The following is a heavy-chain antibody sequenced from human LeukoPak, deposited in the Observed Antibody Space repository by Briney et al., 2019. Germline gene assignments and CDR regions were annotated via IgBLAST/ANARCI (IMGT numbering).Heavy chain of an antibody. CDR3: ARSDGYGLVGI. CDR1: GYSLSNGYY. J-gene: IGHJ3*02. CDR2: VDHSGGT. D-gene: IGHD3-10*01. Sequence: SETLSLTCTVSGYSLSNGYYWGWIRQPPGKGLEWIGSVDHSGGTYYNPSLRSRVSISVDTSKNQFSLKLSSVTAADTAVYYCARSDGYGLVGIWGQGTMVTVSS. V-gene: IGHV4-38-2*02.